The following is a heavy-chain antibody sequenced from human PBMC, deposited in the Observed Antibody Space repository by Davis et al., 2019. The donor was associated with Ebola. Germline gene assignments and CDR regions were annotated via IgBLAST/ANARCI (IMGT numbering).Heavy chain of an antibody. D-gene: IGHD1-1*01. CDR2: TNPPNVNT. CDR3: ARAQFPTTSDH. CDR1: GYTFTNYG. V-gene: IGHV1-18*04. Sequence: ASVKVSCKASGYTFTNYGITWVRQALGKGLKGMGWTNPPNVNTNYAKNVQGRVTMTTDTSTSTAYMEVGSLKSDDTAVYYCARAQFPTTSDHWGQGTLVTVSS. J-gene: IGHJ4*02.